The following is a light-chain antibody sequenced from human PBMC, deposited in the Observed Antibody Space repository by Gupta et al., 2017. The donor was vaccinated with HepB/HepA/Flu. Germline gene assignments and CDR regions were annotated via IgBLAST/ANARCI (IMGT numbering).Light chain of an antibody. CDR3: QQYDSLPRT. V-gene: IGKV4-1*01. Sequence: DIVMTQSLDSLAVSLGERATINCKSSQSGLNTYNNKNYLTWYQQKPGHPPKVLIYLASTRESGVPDRFSGSGSGTDFTLTISNLQAEDVAVYYCQQYDSLPRTFGQGTKVEIK. CDR2: LAS. CDR1: QSGLNTYNNKNY. J-gene: IGKJ1*01.